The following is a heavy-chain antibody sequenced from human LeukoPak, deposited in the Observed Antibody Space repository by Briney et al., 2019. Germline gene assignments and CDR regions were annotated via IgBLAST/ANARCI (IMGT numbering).Heavy chain of an antibody. D-gene: IGHD3-9*01. CDR2: ISGSGGST. CDR3: AKVGRYFDWLLGY. Sequence: GSLRLSCAASGFTFSSYGMSWVRQAPGKGLEWVSAISGSGGSTYYADSVKGRFTISRDNSKNTLYLQMNSLRAEDTAVYYCAKVGRYFDWLLGYWGQGTLVTVSS. J-gene: IGHJ4*02. V-gene: IGHV3-23*01. CDR1: GFTFSSYG.